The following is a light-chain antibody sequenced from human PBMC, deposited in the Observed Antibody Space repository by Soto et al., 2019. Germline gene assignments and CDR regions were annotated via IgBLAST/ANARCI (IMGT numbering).Light chain of an antibody. CDR1: ISNVGAGYD. Sequence: QSVLTQPPSVSGAPGQRVTISCIGSISNVGAGYDVHWYQQLPGAAPKLLISGNNNRPSGVPDRFSGSKSGTSASLAIAGLQAEDAADYYCQSYDSSLSAVVFGGGTKLTVL. CDR2: GNN. CDR3: QSYDSSLSAVV. V-gene: IGLV1-40*01. J-gene: IGLJ3*02.